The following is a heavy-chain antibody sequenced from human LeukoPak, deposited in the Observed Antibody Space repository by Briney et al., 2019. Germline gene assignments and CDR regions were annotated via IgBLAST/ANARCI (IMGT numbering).Heavy chain of an antibody. CDR3: TTDPTLWQWLLLG. CDR2: ISGSCGST. D-gene: IGHD3-22*01. CDR1: GFTFSSYA. V-gene: IGHV3-23*01. J-gene: IGHJ4*02. Sequence: GGSLRLSCAASGFTFSSYAMSWVRQAPGKGLEWVSAISGSCGSTYYADSVKGRFTITRDNSKNTLYLQMNSLKTEDTAVYYCTTDPTLWQWLLLGWGQGTLVTVSS.